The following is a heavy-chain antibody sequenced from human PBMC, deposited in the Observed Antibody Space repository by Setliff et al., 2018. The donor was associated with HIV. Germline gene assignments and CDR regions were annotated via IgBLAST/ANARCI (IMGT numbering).Heavy chain of an antibody. CDR3: ARDPSNTSGWLPYYDY. Sequence: ASVKVSCKSSGYTFTTYGLSWVRQAPGQGLEWMGWISAYNGDTKYSQTFQGRVTMTTDTSTATAFMELRSLRSDDTAVYYCARDPSNTSGWLPYYDYWGQGTLVTVSS. CDR2: ISAYNGDT. J-gene: IGHJ4*02. V-gene: IGHV1-18*01. CDR1: GYTFTTYG. D-gene: IGHD6-19*01.